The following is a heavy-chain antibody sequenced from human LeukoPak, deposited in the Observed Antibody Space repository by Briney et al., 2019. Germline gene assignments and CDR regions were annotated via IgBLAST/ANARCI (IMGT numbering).Heavy chain of an antibody. D-gene: IGHD6-13*01. CDR1: GGSISSYY. Sequence: PSETLSLTCTVSGGSISSYYWSWIRQPPGKGLEWIGYIYYSGSTNYNPSLKSRVTISVDTSKNQFSLKLSSVTAADTAVYYCARGRSSSWYGNNWFDPWGQGTLVTVSS. V-gene: IGHV4-59*08. CDR3: ARGRSSSWYGNNWFDP. J-gene: IGHJ5*02. CDR2: IYYSGST.